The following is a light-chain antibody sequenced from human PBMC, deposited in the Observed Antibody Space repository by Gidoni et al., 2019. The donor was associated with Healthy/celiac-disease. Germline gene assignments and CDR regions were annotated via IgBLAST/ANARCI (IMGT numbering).Light chain of an antibody. CDR2: AAS. CDR1: QSISSY. Sequence: DIQPTQSPSPLSASAGDRVTITCRASQSISSYLNWYQQKPGKAPKLLIYAASSLQGGVPSRFSGSGSGTDFTLTISSLQPEDFATYYYQQSYSTPYSFGQGTKLEIK. J-gene: IGKJ2*03. CDR3: QQSYSTPYS. V-gene: IGKV1-39*01.